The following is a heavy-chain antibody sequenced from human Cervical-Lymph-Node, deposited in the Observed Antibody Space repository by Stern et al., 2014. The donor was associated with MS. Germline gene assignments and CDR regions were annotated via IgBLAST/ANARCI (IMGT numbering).Heavy chain of an antibody. CDR1: GGIFSDYT. V-gene: IGHV1-69*04. CDR3: ARDPGDNNFDS. J-gene: IGHJ4*02. Sequence: QVQLVQSWAEVKKPGSSVRVSCKASGGIFSDYTISWVRQAPGHGLEWMGRFIPTFGITNYAQKFQGRVTITADKATSTAYMDLSSLRSDDTAVYYCARDPGDNNFDSWGQGTLVTVSS. CDR2: FIPTFGIT. D-gene: IGHD4-17*01.